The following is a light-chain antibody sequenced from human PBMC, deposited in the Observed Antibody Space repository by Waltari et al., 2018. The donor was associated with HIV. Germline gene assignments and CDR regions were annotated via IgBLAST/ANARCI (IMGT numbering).Light chain of an antibody. CDR2: EVT. CDR1: SRDVAGYNS. CDR3: TSYTSSSTLVV. J-gene: IGLJ2*01. V-gene: IGLV2-14*01. Sequence: QSALTQPASVSGSLGQSTTISCTGTSRDVAGYNSVSWYQHPPGKAPKLMIYEVTNRPSGVSNRFSGSKSGNTASLTISGLQAEDESDYYCTSYTSSSTLVVFGGGTNLTVL.